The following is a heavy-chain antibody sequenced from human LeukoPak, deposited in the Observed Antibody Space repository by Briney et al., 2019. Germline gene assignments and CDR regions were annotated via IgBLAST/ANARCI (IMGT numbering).Heavy chain of an antibody. CDR1: GYTFTSYG. CDR3: ARGLGFGELFKHYGMDV. Sequence: ASVKVSCKASGYTFTSYGISWVRQAPGQGLEWMGWISAYNGNTNYAQKLQGRVTMTTDTSTSTAYMELRSLRSDDTAVYYCARGLGFGELFKHYGMDVWGQGTTVTVSS. J-gene: IGHJ6*02. V-gene: IGHV1-18*01. CDR2: ISAYNGNT. D-gene: IGHD3-10*01.